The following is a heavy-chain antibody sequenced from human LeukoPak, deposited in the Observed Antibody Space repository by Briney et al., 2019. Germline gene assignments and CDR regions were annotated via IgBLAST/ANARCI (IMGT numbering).Heavy chain of an antibody. CDR2: MQSNGNS. CDR1: GDPISTYH. Sequence: PSETLSLTCSVFGDPISTYHWNWIRKPPGKGLEWIAYMQSNGNSQYNSSLKSRVAMSVDTSKNHVVLNLSSVTAADTAVYYCARDKRHSYGRYFAHGGQGMLVTVSS. CDR3: ARDKRHSYGRYFAH. V-gene: IGHV4-59*01. J-gene: IGHJ4*02. D-gene: IGHD5-18*01.